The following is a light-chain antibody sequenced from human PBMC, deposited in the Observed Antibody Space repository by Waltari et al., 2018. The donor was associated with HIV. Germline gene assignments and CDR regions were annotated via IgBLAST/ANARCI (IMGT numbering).Light chain of an antibody. J-gene: IGKJ4*01. CDR1: ENIERY. V-gene: IGKV1-39*01. CDR3: QQSSITPLT. CDR2: GAF. Sequence: IQMTQSPSSLSASVGDRVSMSCRASENIERYLNWYKQRPGKAPKLLIYGAFTLQTGVPSRFSASGSGTDFTLTIRNLQPEDVALYFCQQSSITPLTFGGGTRVDIK.